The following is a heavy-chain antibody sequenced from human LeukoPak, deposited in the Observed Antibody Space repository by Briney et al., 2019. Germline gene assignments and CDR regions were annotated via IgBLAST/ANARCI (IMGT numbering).Heavy chain of an antibody. Sequence: GGSLRLSCAASGFTFSTYAMSWVRQAAGKGLEWVSLISGSGGGTYYAGSVKGRFTISRDNSKNTLYLQMNSLRAEDTAVYYCAKDLDSSGPFDYWGQGTLVTVSS. J-gene: IGHJ4*02. V-gene: IGHV3-23*01. D-gene: IGHD6-19*01. CDR3: AKDLDSSGPFDY. CDR1: GFTFSTYA. CDR2: ISGSGGGT.